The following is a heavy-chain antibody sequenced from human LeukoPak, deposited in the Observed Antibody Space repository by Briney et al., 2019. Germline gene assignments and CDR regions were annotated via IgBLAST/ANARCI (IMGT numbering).Heavy chain of an antibody. CDR3: ARESNFHYYDNSCSTAFDY. J-gene: IGHJ4*02. Sequence: ASVKVSCKASGYTFTSYYMHWVRQAPGQGLEGMGRINPSGGTTSYAQKFQGRVTMTRHTSTSTVYMELSSLRSEDTAVYYCARESNFHYYDNSCSTAFDYWGQGTLVTVSS. V-gene: IGHV1-46*01. D-gene: IGHD3-22*01. CDR1: GYTFTSYY. CDR2: INPSGGTT.